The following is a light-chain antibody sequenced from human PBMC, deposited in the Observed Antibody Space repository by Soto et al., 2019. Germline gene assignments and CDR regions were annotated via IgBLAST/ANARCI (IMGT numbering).Light chain of an antibody. CDR3: QQYYTTRSIT. Sequence: DIVMTQSQDSLAVSLGERATINCKSSQSVLYSSNNKNYLAWYQQKTVQPPKLLIYWASTREYGVTDRFSGSGSGTDFTLTSSRLQAEDVAVYYCQQYYTTRSITFGQGTRLEIK. CDR1: QSVLYSSNNKNY. V-gene: IGKV4-1*01. J-gene: IGKJ5*01. CDR2: WAS.